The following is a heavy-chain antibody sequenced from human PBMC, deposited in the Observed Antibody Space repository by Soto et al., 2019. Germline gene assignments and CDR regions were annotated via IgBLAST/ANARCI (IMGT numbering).Heavy chain of an antibody. V-gene: IGHV3-30*18. CDR1: GFTFSSYG. CDR2: ISYDGSNK. CDR3: AKDRGTLVFGYYGMDV. D-gene: IGHD1-1*01. J-gene: IGHJ6*02. Sequence: GGSLRLSXAASGFTFSSYGMHWVRQAPGKGLEWVAVISYDGSNKYYADSVKGRFTISRDNSKNTLYLQMNSLRAEDTAVYYCAKDRGTLVFGYYGMDVWGQGTTVTVSS.